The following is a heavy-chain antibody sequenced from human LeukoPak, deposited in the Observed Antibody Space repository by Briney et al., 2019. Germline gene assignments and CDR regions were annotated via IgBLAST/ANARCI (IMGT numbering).Heavy chain of an antibody. CDR2: ISSDGSKI. D-gene: IGHD3-10*01. V-gene: IGHV3-30*04. CDR1: GFIFSNYA. Sequence: GGSLRLSCAASGFIFSNYAMHWVHQAPGEGLEWVALISSDGSKIYYADSVKGRFTISRDNSKNTLYLQMNSLRAEDTAVYYCAKDHSYYGSGPGGYWGQGTLVTVSS. CDR3: AKDHSYYGSGPGGY. J-gene: IGHJ4*02.